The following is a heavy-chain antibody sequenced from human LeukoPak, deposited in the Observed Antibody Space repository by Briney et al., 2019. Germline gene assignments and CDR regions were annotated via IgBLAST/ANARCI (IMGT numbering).Heavy chain of an antibody. Sequence: SQTLSLTCAISGDSVSSGSAAWNWLRQSPSRGLEWLGRTYYRSTWSNDYAPSVRGRITISPDTSRNQCSLQLNSVTPEDTAVFYCARDRQGMGYWGQRTPVTVSS. CDR1: GDSVSSGSAA. CDR3: ARDRQGMGY. CDR2: TYYRSTWSN. V-gene: IGHV6-1*01. D-gene: IGHD3-16*01. J-gene: IGHJ4*02.